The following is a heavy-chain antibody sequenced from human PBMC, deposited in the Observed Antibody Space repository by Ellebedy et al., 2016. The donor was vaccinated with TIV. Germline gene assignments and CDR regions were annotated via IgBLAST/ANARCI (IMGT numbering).Heavy chain of an antibody. Sequence: MPSETLSLTCAVYGGSFSGYYWSWIRQPPGKGLEWIGEINHSGSTNYNPSLKSRVTISVDTSKNQFSLKLSSVTAADTAVYYCARVSREATRYFDYWGQGTLVTVSS. CDR3: ARVSREATRYFDY. V-gene: IGHV4-34*01. J-gene: IGHJ4*02. CDR1: GGSFSGYY. CDR2: INHSGST. D-gene: IGHD5-24*01.